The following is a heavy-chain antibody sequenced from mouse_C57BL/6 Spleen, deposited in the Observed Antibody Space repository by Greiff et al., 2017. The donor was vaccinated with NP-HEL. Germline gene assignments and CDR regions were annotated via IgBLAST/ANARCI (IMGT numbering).Heavy chain of an antibody. V-gene: IGHV1-85*01. CDR3: ASLSYYSKRSFAY. CDR2: IYPRDGST. J-gene: IGHJ3*01. D-gene: IGHD2-5*01. Sequence: QVQLQQSGPELVKPGASVKLSCKASGYTFTSYDINWVKQRPGQGLEWIGWIYPRDGSTKYTEKFKGKATLTVDTSSSTAYMELHSLTSEDSAVYFCASLSYYSKRSFAYWGQGTLVTVSA. CDR1: GYTFTSYD.